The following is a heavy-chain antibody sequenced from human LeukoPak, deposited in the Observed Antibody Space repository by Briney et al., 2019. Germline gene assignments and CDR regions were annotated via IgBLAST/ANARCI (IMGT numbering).Heavy chain of an antibody. CDR3: ARTNWNDVYAFDI. V-gene: IGHV3-7*05. J-gene: IGHJ3*02. Sequence: GGSLRLSCAASGFTFSYSWMNWVRQAPGKGLEWVANIKQDGSEKYYVDSVKGRFTLSRDNARNSLYLQMNSLRAEDTAVYYCARTNWNDVYAFDIWGQGTMVTVSS. D-gene: IGHD1-1*01. CDR1: GFTFSYSW. CDR2: IKQDGSEK.